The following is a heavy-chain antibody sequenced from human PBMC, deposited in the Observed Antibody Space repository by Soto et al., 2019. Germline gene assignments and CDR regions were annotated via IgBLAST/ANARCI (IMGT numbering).Heavy chain of an antibody. CDR3: ARHSGYDYPIDY. D-gene: IGHD5-12*01. CDR2: INHSGST. V-gene: IGHV4-34*01. CDR1: GGSFSGYY. J-gene: IGHJ4*02. Sequence: SETLSLTCAVYGGSFSGYYWSWIRQPPGKGLEWIGEINHSGSTNYNPSLKSRVTISVDTSKNQFSLKLSSVTAADTAVYYCARHSGYDYPIDYWGQGTLVTVSS.